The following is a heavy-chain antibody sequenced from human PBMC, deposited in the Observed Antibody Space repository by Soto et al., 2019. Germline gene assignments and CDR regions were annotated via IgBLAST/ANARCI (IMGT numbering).Heavy chain of an antibody. V-gene: IGHV4-59*08. D-gene: IGHD3-16*01. CDR2: IYYSGST. Sequence: PSETLSLTCTVSGGSISSYYWSWIRQPPGKGLEWIGYIYYSGSTNYNPSLKSRVTISVDTSKNQFSLKLSSVTAADTAVYYCARHEGAYYFDYRAQRTLVTVSS. CDR1: GGSISSYY. J-gene: IGHJ4*02. CDR3: ARHEGAYYFDY.